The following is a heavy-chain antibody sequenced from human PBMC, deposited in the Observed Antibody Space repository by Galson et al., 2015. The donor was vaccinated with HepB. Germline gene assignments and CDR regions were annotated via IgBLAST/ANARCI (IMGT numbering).Heavy chain of an antibody. D-gene: IGHD3-3*01. CDR1: GFTSSNIA. CDR2: ISGTGYYT. V-gene: IGHV3-23*01. Sequence: SLRLSCAVSGFTSSNIALNWGRQAPGKGLEWVSTISGTGYYTYYADPATGRFTISRDNSNNTLYLQMNSLRAGDTAGYYFATNDLPVTGNPKIFHYYSGTDVWGQGTTVTVSS. J-gene: IGHJ6*02. CDR3: ATNDLPVTGNPKIFHYYSGTDV.